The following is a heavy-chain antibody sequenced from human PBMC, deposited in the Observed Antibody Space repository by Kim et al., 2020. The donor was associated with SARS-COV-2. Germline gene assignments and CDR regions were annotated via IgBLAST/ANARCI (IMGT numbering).Heavy chain of an antibody. J-gene: IGHJ6*02. Sequence: VKGLFTISRDNSKNTLYLQMNSLRAEDTAVYYCAREGLVGSTTGYYGMDVWGQGTTVTVSS. V-gene: IGHV3-30*07. D-gene: IGHD1-26*01. CDR3: AREGLVGSTTGYYGMDV.